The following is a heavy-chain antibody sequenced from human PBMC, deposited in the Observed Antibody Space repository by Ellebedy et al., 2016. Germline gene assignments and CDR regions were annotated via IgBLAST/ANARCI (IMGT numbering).Heavy chain of an antibody. CDR2: IYHSGST. V-gene: IGHV4-30-2*01. D-gene: IGHD5-24*01. CDR3: ARGDEYEDYFDF. Sequence: SETLSLTXAVSGGSISSGGYSWTWIRQPPGKGLEWIGYIYHSGSTYYNPSLKSRVTISVDRSKNRFSLKLSSVTAADTAVYYCARGDEYEDYFDFWGQGTLVSVSS. J-gene: IGHJ4*02. CDR1: GGSISSGGYS.